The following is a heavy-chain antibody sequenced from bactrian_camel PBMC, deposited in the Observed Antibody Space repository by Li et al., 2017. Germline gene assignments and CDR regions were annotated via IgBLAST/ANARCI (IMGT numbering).Heavy chain of an antibody. J-gene: IGHJ6*01. Sequence: HVQLVESGGGSVQAGGSLRLSCAASGYTYNRNCMAWFHQAPGKDHELVARIERAGTTWYRDSVKDRFTISKDNAKNTLYLQMNSLKSEDTAMYYCAAVRYGGSWYPLCRARSADFGYWGQGTQVTVS. D-gene: IGHD6*01. V-gene: IGHV3S55*01. CDR2: IERAGTT. CDR1: GYTYNRNC. CDR3: AAVRYGGSWYPLCRARSADFGY.